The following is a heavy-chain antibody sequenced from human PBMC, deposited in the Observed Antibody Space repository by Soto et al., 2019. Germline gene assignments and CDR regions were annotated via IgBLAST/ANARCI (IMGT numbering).Heavy chain of an antibody. CDR1: GYTFTSYY. CDR3: ARSIGRDTAMVTLDY. Sequence: ASVKVSCKASGYTFTSYYMHWVRQAPGQGLEWMGIINPSGGSTSYAQKFQGRVTMTRDTSTSTVYMELSSLRSEATAVYYCARSIGRDTAMVTLDYWGQGTLVTVSS. CDR2: INPSGGST. J-gene: IGHJ4*02. D-gene: IGHD5-18*01. V-gene: IGHV1-46*01.